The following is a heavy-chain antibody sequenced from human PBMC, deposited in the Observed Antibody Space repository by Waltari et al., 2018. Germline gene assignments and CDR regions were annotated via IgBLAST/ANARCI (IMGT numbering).Heavy chain of an antibody. D-gene: IGHD3-3*01. V-gene: IGHV3-21*01. CDR1: GYTFSSYS. CDR2: ISSSSSYI. Sequence: VQLVQSGAEVKKPGASVKVSCKASGYTFSSYSMNWVRQAPGKGLEWVVSISSSSSYIYYADSVKGRFTISRDNAKNSLYLQMNSLRAEDTAVYYCARDLVDFWSGNDAFDIWGQGTMVTVSS. CDR3: ARDLVDFWSGNDAFDI. J-gene: IGHJ3*02.